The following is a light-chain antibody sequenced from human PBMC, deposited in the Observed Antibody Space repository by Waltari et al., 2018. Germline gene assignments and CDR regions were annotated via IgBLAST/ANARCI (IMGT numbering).Light chain of an antibody. CDR2: RVS. CDR1: QSLVHSDGNTH. J-gene: IGKJ2*01. Sequence: DVVMTQSPLSLPVTLGQAASISCKSSQSLVHSDGNTHLNWFQQRPGQSPRRLIYRVSKRDSGVPDRFSGSGSGTDFTLKSSRVEAEDVGIYYCMQGTHLPYTFGQGTKLDIK. V-gene: IGKV2-30*02. CDR3: MQGTHLPYT.